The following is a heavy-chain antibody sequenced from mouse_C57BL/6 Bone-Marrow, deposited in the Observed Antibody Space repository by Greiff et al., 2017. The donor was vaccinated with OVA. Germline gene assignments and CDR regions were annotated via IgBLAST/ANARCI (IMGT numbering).Heavy chain of an antibody. CDR1: GYAFSSYW. J-gene: IGHJ2*01. Sequence: VQLQQSGAELVKPGASVKISCKASGYAFSSYWMKWVKQRPGKGLGWIGQIYPGDGDTNYNGKFKGKATLTADKSSSTAYMQLSSLTSEDSAVYFCARPDPYFDYWGQGTTLTVSS. CDR2: IYPGDGDT. V-gene: IGHV1-80*01. CDR3: ARPDPYFDY.